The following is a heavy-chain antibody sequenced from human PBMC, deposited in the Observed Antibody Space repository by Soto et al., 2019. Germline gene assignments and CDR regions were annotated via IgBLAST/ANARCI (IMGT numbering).Heavy chain of an antibody. J-gene: IGHJ1*01. CDR3: ARSDPAIAVADRGLNRGGFQH. CDR2: IIPIFGTA. D-gene: IGHD6-19*01. CDR1: GGTFSSYA. V-gene: IGHV1-69*13. Sequence: SVKVSCKASGGTFSSYAISWVRQAPGQGLEWMGGIIPIFGTANYAQKFQGRVTITADESTSTAYMELSSLRSEDTAVYYCARSDPAIAVADRGLNRGGFQHWGQGTLVTVSS.